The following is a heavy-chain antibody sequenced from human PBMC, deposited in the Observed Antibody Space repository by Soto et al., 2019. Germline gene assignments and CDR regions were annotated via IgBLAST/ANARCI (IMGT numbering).Heavy chain of an antibody. Sequence: EVQLLESGGGLVQPGGSLRLSCAASGFTFSSYAMNWVRQAPGKGLEWVSVISGSGGSTYYADSVKGRFTISRDNSRNTLYLQMNSLRAEDTAVYYCARRSSGWYFDYWGQGTVATVSS. D-gene: IGHD6-19*01. CDR1: GFTFSSYA. CDR3: ARRSSGWYFDY. CDR2: ISGSGGST. J-gene: IGHJ4*02. V-gene: IGHV3-23*01.